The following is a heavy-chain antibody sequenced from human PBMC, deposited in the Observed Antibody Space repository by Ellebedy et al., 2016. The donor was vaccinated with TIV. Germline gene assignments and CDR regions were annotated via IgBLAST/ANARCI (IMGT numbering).Heavy chain of an antibody. V-gene: IGHV3-7*01. J-gene: IGHJ5*02. Sequence: GESLKISCAASGFTFSSYWMSWVRQDPGKGLEWMAHIKEDGSEKYDVDSVKGRFTISRDNAKNSLYLQMNSLRAEDTAVYYCARVPWGSGAVNWFDPWGQGTLVTVSS. D-gene: IGHD3-10*01. CDR3: ARVPWGSGAVNWFDP. CDR1: GFTFSSYW. CDR2: IKEDGSEK.